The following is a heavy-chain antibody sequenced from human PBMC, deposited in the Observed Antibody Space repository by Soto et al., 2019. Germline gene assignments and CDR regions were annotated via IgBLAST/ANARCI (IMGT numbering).Heavy chain of an antibody. V-gene: IGHV3-15*01. Sequence: EVQLVESGGGLVKPGESLRLSCAASGFTFNNAWMNWVRQAPGKGLEWVGHIKSKTDGGTTDYAAPVKGRVTISRDDSKSTLYLQLSSLKTEDTALYLCTPDVWTSRRLDYWGQGTLVTVSS. J-gene: IGHJ4*02. CDR1: GFTFNNAW. D-gene: IGHD3-16*01. CDR2: IKSKTDGGTT. CDR3: TPDVWTSRRLDY.